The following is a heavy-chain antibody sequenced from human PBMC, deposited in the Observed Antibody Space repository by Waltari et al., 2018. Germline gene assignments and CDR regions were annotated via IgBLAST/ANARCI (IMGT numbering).Heavy chain of an antibody. CDR3: ARGSSSYYDY. CDR2: INHSGST. J-gene: IGHJ4*02. CDR1: GGSFSGYY. Sequence: QVQLQQWGAGLLKPSETLSLTCAVYGGSFSGYYWSWIRQPPGKGLEWIGEINHSGSTNYNPSLKSRVTISVDTSKNQFSLKLSSVTAADTAVYYCARGSSSYYDYWGQGTLVTVSS. V-gene: IGHV4-34*01.